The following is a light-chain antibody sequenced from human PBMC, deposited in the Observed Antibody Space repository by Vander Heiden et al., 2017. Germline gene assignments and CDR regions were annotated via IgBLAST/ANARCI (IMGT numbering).Light chain of an antibody. CDR1: QSISNY. CDR2: AAS. V-gene: IGKV1-39*01. CDR3: QESYSTPFT. Sequence: DIQMTQSPSSVSASVGEGVTITCRASQSISNYLNWYQQKPGTAPNLLIYAASNLQSGVASRFSGRGSGTDFNLTITSLQPEDFATYYCQESYSTPFTFGPGTKVEIK. J-gene: IGKJ3*01.